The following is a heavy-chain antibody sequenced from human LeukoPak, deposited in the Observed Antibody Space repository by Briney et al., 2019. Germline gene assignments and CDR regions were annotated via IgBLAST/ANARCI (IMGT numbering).Heavy chain of an antibody. V-gene: IGHV3-30*02. Sequence: GGSLRLSCAASGFTFSSYGMHWVRQAPGKGLEWVAFIRYDGSNKYYADSVKGRFTISRDNSKNTLYLQMNSLRAEDTAVYYCAKDQSRYCSGGSCYSGFDYWGQGTLVTVSS. J-gene: IGHJ4*02. CDR3: AKDQSRYCSGGSCYSGFDY. CDR1: GFTFSSYG. CDR2: IRYDGSNK. D-gene: IGHD2-15*01.